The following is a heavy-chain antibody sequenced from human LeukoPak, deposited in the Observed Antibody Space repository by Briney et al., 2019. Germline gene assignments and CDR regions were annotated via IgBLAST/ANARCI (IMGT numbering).Heavy chain of an antibody. J-gene: IGHJ4*02. CDR2: IYYSGST. V-gene: IGHV4-39*07. D-gene: IGHD3-10*01. Sequence: SETLSLTCTVSGGSISSSSYYWGWIRQPPGKGLEWIGSIYYSGSTYYNPSLKSRVTISVDTSKNQFSLKLSSVTAADTAVYYCARPHYYGSGSYRYWGQGTLVTVSS. CDR1: GGSISSSSYY. CDR3: ARPHYYGSGSYRY.